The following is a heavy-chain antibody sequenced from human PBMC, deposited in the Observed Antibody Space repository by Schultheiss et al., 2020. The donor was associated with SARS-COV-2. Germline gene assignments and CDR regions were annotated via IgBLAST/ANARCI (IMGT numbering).Heavy chain of an antibody. D-gene: IGHD2-21*02. J-gene: IGHJ6*02. CDR1: GFTFDDYA. V-gene: IGHV3-9*01. Sequence: GGSLRLSCAASGFTFDDYAMHWVRQAPGKGLEWVSGISWNSGSIGYADSVKGRFTISRDNAKNSLYLQMNSLRAEDTAVYYCAKGPRHIVVVTAILGWAGMDVWGQGTTVTVSS. CDR2: ISWNSGSI. CDR3: AKGPRHIVVVTAILGWAGMDV.